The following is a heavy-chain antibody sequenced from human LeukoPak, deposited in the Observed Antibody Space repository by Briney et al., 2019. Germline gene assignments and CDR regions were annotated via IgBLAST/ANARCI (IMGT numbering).Heavy chain of an antibody. CDR1: GYTFTSYG. CDR3: ARGRGCSGGSCYFLYFDY. D-gene: IGHD2-15*01. CDR2: INPNSGGT. Sequence: ASVKVSCKASGYTFTSYGISWVRQAPGQGLEWMGWINPNSGGTNYAQKFQGRVTMTRDTSISTAYMELSRLRSDDTAVYYCARGRGCSGGSCYFLYFDYWGQGTLVTVFS. J-gene: IGHJ4*02. V-gene: IGHV1-2*02.